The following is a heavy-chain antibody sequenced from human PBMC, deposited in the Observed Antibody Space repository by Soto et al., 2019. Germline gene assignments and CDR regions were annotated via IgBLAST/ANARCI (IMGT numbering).Heavy chain of an antibody. CDR2: IIPIFGTA. D-gene: IGHD2-2*01. Sequence: QVQLVQSGAEVKKPGSSVKVSCKASGGTXSXYAISWVRQXXXXXXXWMGGIIPIFGTANYAQKFQGRVTITADESTSTAYMELRSLRSEDTAVYYCARERGRTPGGWSDPWGQGTLVTVSS. CDR1: GGTXSXYA. J-gene: IGHJ5*02. V-gene: IGHV1-69*01. CDR3: ARERGRTPGGWSDP.